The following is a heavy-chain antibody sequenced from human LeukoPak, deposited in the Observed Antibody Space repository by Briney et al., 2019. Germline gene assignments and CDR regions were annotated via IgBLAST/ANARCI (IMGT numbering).Heavy chain of an antibody. CDR3: AKDRLGSGGYYFDY. Sequence: GGSLRLSCAASGFTFSNYRMCWVRQAPGKGLEWVSCISGGSSYTFYADSVKGRFTISRDNAKNSLYLQMNSLRAEDTAVYYCAKDRLGSGGYYFDYWGQGTLVTVSS. CDR2: ISGGSSYT. D-gene: IGHD3-16*01. V-gene: IGHV3-21*01. J-gene: IGHJ4*02. CDR1: GFTFSNYR.